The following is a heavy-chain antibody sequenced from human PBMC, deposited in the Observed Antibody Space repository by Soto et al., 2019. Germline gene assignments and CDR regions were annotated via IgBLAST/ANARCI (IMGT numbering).Heavy chain of an antibody. J-gene: IGHJ6*02. Sequence: SETLSLTCSVSGGSITSHYCSWFRQPPGKGLEWIGYIHHSGSTSYNPSLNSRVTMSVDTSKSQFSLKVSSVTAADTALYYCARQGFGQLHGLVDVWGPGTTVTVSS. CDR3: ARQGFGQLHGLVDV. D-gene: IGHD3-10*01. CDR1: GGSITSHY. V-gene: IGHV4-59*08. CDR2: IHHSGST.